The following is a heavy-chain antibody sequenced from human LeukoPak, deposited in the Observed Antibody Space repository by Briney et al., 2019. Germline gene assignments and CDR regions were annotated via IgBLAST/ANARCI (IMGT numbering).Heavy chain of an antibody. J-gene: IGHJ4*02. CDR1: GYIFTSYD. CDR2: MNPNSGNT. D-gene: IGHD3-3*01. V-gene: IGHV1-8*01. CDR3: ARSTLSAIFGVVIDRRFDY. Sequence: ASVKVSCKASGYIFTSYDINWVRQATEQGLEWMGWMNPNSGNTGYAQKFQGRVTMTRNTSISTAYMELSSLRSEDTAVYYCARSTLSAIFGVVIDRRFDYWGQGTLVTVSS.